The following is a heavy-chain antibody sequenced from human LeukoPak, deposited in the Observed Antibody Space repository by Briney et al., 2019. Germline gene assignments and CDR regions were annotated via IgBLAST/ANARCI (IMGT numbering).Heavy chain of an antibody. V-gene: IGHV3-23*01. CDR2: MNNGPGAT. D-gene: IGHD5-12*01. Sequence: GGSLRLSCAASGFSFSTSPMSWVRQPPGKGLEWVSAMNNGPGATFYRDSVRGRFTISRDDSKSTLYLQMNSLRAEDTGTYYCAKTHYDLLDVWGQGTTVTISS. CDR1: GFSFSTSP. CDR3: AKTHYDLLDV. J-gene: IGHJ6*02.